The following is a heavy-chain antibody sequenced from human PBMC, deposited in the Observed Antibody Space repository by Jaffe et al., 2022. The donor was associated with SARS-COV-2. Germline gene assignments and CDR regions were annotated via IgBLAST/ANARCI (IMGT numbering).Heavy chain of an antibody. CDR3: ARDQAVPYYYYGMDV. CDR2: ISSSSSTI. D-gene: IGHD4-17*01. J-gene: IGHJ6*02. CDR1: GFTFSSYS. V-gene: IGHV3-48*02. Sequence: EVQLVESGGGLVQPGGSLRLSCAASGFTFSSYSMNWVRQAPGKGLEWVSYISSSSSTIYYADSVKGRFTISRDNAKNSLYLQMNSLRDEDTAVYYCARDQAVPYYYYGMDVWGQGTTVTVSS.